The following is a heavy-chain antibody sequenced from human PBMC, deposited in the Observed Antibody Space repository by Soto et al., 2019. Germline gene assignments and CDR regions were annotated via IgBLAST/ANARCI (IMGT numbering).Heavy chain of an antibody. J-gene: IGHJ5*02. Sequence: GESLKISCKGCVCSFTSYWISWVRQMPGKGLEWMGRIDPSDSYTNYSPSFQGHVTISADKSISTAYLQWSSLKASDTAMYYCARSYCSGGSCSWFDPWGQGTLVTVSS. CDR2: IDPSDSYT. CDR1: VCSFTSYW. CDR3: ARSYCSGGSCSWFDP. V-gene: IGHV5-10-1*01. D-gene: IGHD2-15*01.